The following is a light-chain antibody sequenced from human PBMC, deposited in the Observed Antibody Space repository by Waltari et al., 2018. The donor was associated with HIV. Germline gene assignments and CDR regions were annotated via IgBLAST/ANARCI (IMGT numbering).Light chain of an antibody. CDR2: LGS. V-gene: IGKV2-28*01. J-gene: IGKJ3*01. CDR1: QSLLHNNGNKY. Sequence: DIVMTQSPLSLPVTPGEPASISCTSSQSLLHNNGNKYLAWYVQKPGQSPQLLIYLGSNRASGVPDRFSGSGSGTGFTLKIGRVEAEDVGVYFCMQALQTPFTFGPGTKVHMK. CDR3: MQALQTPFT.